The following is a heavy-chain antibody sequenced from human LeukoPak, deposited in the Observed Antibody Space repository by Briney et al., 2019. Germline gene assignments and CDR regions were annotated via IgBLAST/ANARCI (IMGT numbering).Heavy chain of an antibody. D-gene: IGHD3-3*01. Sequence: GASVKVSCKASGYTFTSCDINWVRQATGQGLEWMGWMNPNSGSTGYAQKFRGRVTMTRNTSISTAYMELSSLRSEDTAVYYCARGDYDFWSGYYLPAPWGQGTLVTVSS. CDR2: MNPNSGST. CDR3: ARGDYDFWSGYYLPAP. J-gene: IGHJ5*02. V-gene: IGHV1-8*01. CDR1: GYTFTSCD.